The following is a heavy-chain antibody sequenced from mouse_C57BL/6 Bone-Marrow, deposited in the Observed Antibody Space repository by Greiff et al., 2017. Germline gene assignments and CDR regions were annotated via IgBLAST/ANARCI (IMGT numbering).Heavy chain of an antibody. D-gene: IGHD1-1*01. CDR1: GFTFSDFY. CDR3: ARDVAYYGSSHWYFDV. CDR2: SRNKANDYTT. V-gene: IGHV7-1*01. Sequence: EVKLVESGGGLVQSGRSLRLSCATSGFTFSDFYMEWVRQAPGKGLEWIAASRNKANDYTTEYSASVKGRFIVSRDTAQSILYLQMNALRAEDTAIYYCARDVAYYGSSHWYFDVWGTGTTVTVSS. J-gene: IGHJ1*03.